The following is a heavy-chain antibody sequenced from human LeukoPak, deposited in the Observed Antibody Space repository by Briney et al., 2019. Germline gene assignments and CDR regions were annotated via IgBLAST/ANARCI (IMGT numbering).Heavy chain of an antibody. J-gene: IGHJ4*02. CDR3: AKDFSVYNYDSRVLDY. Sequence: GGSLRLSCAASEFSVGSNYMTWVRQAPGKGLEWVSLIYSGGSTYYADSVKGRFTISRDNSKNTLYLQMNRLRAEDTAVYYCAKDFSVYNYDSRVLDYWGQGTLVTVSS. CDR2: IYSGGST. D-gene: IGHD3-22*01. V-gene: IGHV3-66*02. CDR1: EFSVGSNY.